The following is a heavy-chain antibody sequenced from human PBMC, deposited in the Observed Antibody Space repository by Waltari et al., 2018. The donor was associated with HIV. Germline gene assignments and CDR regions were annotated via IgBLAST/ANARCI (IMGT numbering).Heavy chain of an antibody. J-gene: IGHJ6*02. CDR3: ARQDSSGGNYYYGMDV. CDR1: GFTFSSYS. CDR2: ISSSSIYI. D-gene: IGHD3-22*01. Sequence: EVQLVESGGGLVKPGGSLRLSCAASGFTFSSYSMNWVRQDPGKGLGWVSSISSSSIYISYADSVKGRFTISRDNAKNSLYLQMNSLRAEDTAVYYCARQDSSGGNYYYGMDVWGQGTTVTVSS. V-gene: IGHV3-21*01.